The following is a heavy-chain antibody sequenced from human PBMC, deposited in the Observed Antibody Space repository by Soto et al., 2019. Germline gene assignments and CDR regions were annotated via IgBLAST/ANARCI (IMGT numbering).Heavy chain of an antibody. CDR3: ASRNYDDDSCYYYFDS. D-gene: IGHD3-22*01. V-gene: IGHV4-31*03. CDR1: GGSISSGGYY. Sequence: SETLSLTFTVSGGSISSGGYYWSWIQQQPGKGLEWIGFIFYSGTTYYNPSLKSRVIISLNRSESQFSLKLASVTAADTAVYYCASRNYDDDSCYYYFDSGGQGTLVTVSS. CDR2: IFYSGTT. J-gene: IGHJ4*02.